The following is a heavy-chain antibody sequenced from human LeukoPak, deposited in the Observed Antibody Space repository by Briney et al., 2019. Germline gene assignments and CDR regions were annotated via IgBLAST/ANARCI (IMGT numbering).Heavy chain of an antibody. V-gene: IGHV3-23*01. J-gene: IGHJ4*02. CDR1: RYTFSSFD. CDR2: ISCSGRST. Sequence: PGGSLRLSCAASRYTFSSFDMRWAPQAPGKGLEWVSAISCSGRSTYYTDSVRGRFTIARDDSRNTLYLQMNNLRAEDTAVYYCARDLPPYYYDSSGYYLSYWGQGTLVTVSS. D-gene: IGHD3-22*01. CDR3: ARDLPPYYYDSSGYYLSY.